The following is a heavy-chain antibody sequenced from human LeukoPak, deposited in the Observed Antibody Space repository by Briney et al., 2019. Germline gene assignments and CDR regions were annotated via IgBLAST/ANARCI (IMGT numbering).Heavy chain of an antibody. J-gene: IGHJ3*02. CDR2: IYDSGST. CDR1: GGSIREYY. D-gene: IGHD3-10*01. Sequence: PSETLSLTCTVSGGSIREYYLSWIRQPPGKGLEWIGYIYDSGSTNYNPSLKSRVTISVDTSKNHFSLKLSSVTAADTAVYYCARELVRGVIGAFDIWGQGTMVTASS. CDR3: ARELVRGVIGAFDI. V-gene: IGHV4-59*01.